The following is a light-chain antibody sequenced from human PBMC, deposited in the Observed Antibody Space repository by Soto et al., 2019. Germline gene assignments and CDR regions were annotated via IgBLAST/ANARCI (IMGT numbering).Light chain of an antibody. V-gene: IGKV3-15*01. CDR3: QQYNNWPPFT. CDR2: GAS. J-gene: IGKJ3*01. Sequence: EIVMTQSPATLSVSPGERVTLSCRASQSVSSSLAWYQQKPGQAPRLLIYGASTRATGIPARFSGSGSGTEFTLTISSLQSEDFPVYYCQQYNNWPPFTFGPGPKVDIK. CDR1: QSVSSS.